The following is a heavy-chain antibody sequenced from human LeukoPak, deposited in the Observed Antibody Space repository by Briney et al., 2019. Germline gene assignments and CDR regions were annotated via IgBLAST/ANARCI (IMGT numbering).Heavy chain of an antibody. V-gene: IGHV3-9*01. CDR2: ISWNSAGI. J-gene: IGHJ3*02. CDR1: GFTFDDYA. Sequence: PGGSLRLSCAASGFTFDDYAMHWVRQAPGKGLEWVSSISWNSAGIGYADSVKGRFTISRDNAKNSLYLQMNSLRAEDTALYYCAKAYYYDSSGYPLRGDAFDIWGQGTMVTVSS. D-gene: IGHD3-22*01. CDR3: AKAYYYDSSGYPLRGDAFDI.